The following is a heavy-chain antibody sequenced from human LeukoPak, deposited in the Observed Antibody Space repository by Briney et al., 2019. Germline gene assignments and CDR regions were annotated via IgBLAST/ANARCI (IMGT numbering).Heavy chain of an antibody. D-gene: IGHD1-14*01. CDR2: ISAYNGNT. CDR3: ARDSELYNWFDP. V-gene: IGHV1-18*01. J-gene: IGHJ5*02. Sequence: ASVKVSCKASGYTFNTYGISWVRQAPGQGLEWMGWISAYNGNTNYAQKLQGRVTMTTDTSTSTAYMELSRLRSDDTAVYYCARDSELYNWFDPWGQGTLVTVSS. CDR1: GYTFNTYG.